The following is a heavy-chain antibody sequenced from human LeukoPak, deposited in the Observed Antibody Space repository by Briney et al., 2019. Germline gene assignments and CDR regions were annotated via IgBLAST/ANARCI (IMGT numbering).Heavy chain of an antibody. J-gene: IGHJ4*02. CDR2: INTDGSTT. CDR1: GFTFSSYW. Sequence: PGRSLRLSCAASGFTFSSYWMHWVRQAPGMGLVWVSRINTDGSTTSYADSVKGRFTISRDSAKNTLYLQMNSLRAEDTAVYYCARTVPGYFFDSWGQGTLVTVSS. D-gene: IGHD3-10*01. CDR3: ARTVPGYFFDS. V-gene: IGHV3-74*01.